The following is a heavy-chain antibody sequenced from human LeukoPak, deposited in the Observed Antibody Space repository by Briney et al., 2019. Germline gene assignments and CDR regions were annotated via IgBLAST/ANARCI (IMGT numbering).Heavy chain of an antibody. J-gene: IGHJ4*02. CDR2: ISYDGSNK. CDR1: GFTCSSYG. V-gene: IGHV3-30*18. CDR3: ANYYYHGSGSVDS. D-gene: IGHD3-22*01. Sequence: PGGSLRLSCAASGFTCSSYGMHWVRQAPGKGLEWVAVISYDGSNKYYADSVKGRLTVSRDNSKHTVYLQMNSLRAEDTAVYYCANYYYHGSGSVDSWGQGTLVTVSS.